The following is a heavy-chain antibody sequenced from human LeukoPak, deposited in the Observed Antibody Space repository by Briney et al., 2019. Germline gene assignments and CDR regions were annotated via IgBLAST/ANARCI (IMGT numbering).Heavy chain of an antibody. CDR2: IRSTANGYAT. J-gene: IGHJ4*02. CDR3: AKEGGSYYPFDY. CDR1: GFTFSGSA. V-gene: IGHV3-73*01. D-gene: IGHD1-26*01. Sequence: GGSLRLSCAASGFTFSGSALHWVRQASGKGLEWVGRIRSTANGYATAYAASVKGRFTISRDDSKNTAYLQMNSLRAEDTTVYYCAKEGGSYYPFDYWGQGTLVTVSS.